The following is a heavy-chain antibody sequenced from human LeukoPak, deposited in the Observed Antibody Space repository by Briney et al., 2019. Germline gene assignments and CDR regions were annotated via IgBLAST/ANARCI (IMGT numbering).Heavy chain of an antibody. CDR2: VSGSGGRT. Sequence: GGSLRLSCAASGFTFSSYAMTWVRQAPGKGLEWVSAVSGSGGRTYYAESVKGRFTISRDNSKNTLYLQMNSLRAEDTAVYYCAKDLYYDILTGPSDYWGQGTLVTVSS. D-gene: IGHD3-9*01. CDR1: GFTFSSYA. J-gene: IGHJ4*02. CDR3: AKDLYYDILTGPSDY. V-gene: IGHV3-23*01.